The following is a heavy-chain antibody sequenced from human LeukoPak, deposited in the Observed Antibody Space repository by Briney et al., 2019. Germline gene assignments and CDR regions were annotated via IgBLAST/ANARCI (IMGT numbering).Heavy chain of an antibody. J-gene: IGHJ1*01. D-gene: IGHD4-17*01. CDR3: AREGGDYAGYFQH. CDR2: ISSNGGST. Sequence: GGSLRLSCAASGFTFSSYGMHWVRQAPGRGLEYVSAISSNGGSTYYANSVKGRFTISRDNSKNTLYLQMGSLRAEDMAVYYCAREGGDYAGYFQHWGQGTLVTVSS. CDR1: GFTFSSYG. V-gene: IGHV3-64*01.